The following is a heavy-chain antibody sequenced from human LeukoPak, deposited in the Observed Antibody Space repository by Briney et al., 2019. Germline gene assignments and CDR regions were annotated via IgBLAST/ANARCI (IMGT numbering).Heavy chain of an antibody. D-gene: IGHD2/OR15-2a*01. CDR3: ARKNDFEI. J-gene: IGHJ3*02. CDR2: IYYSGRT. Sequence: SETLSLTCTVSGGSITSDHWNWIRQPPGKGLEWSGCIYYSGRTYYNPSLKSRITISVDMSKMQFSLRRTSVTAADTAVYYCARKNDFEIWGQGTLVTVSS. V-gene: IGHV4-59*01. CDR1: GGSITSDH.